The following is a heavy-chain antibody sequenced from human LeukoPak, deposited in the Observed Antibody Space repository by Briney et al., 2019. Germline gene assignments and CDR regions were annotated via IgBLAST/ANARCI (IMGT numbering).Heavy chain of an antibody. D-gene: IGHD1-26*01. Sequence: ASVKVSCKASGYTFTSYGISWVRQAPGQGLEWMGWISAYNGNTNYAQKLQGRVTMTTDTSTSTAYMELSSLRSEDTAVYYCASRGVNSGSYYDYFDYWGQGTLVTVSS. J-gene: IGHJ4*02. CDR3: ASRGVNSGSYYDYFDY. CDR2: ISAYNGNT. V-gene: IGHV1-18*01. CDR1: GYTFTSYG.